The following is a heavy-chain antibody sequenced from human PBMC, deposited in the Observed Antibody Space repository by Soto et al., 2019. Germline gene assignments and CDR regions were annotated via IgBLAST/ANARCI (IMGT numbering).Heavy chain of an antibody. J-gene: IGHJ4*02. CDR1: GFTFSNAW. Sequence: GGSLRLSCAASGFTFSNAWMNWVRQAPGKGLEWVGRIKSKTDGGTTDYAAPVEGRFTISRDDSKNTLYLQMNSLKTEDTAVYYCTTEYSSSSGGFDYWGQGTLVTVSS. CDR3: TTEYSSSSGGFDY. CDR2: IKSKTDGGTT. V-gene: IGHV3-15*07. D-gene: IGHD6-6*01.